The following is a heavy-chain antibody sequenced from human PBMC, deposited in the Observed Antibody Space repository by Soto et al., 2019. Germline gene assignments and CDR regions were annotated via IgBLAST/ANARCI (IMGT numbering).Heavy chain of an antibody. V-gene: IGHV3-23*01. D-gene: IGHD2-2*01. CDR1: GFTFSSYA. Sequence: PGGSLRLSCAASGFTFSSYAMSWVRQTPGKGLEWVSAISGSGGSTYYADSVKGRFTISRDNSKNTVYLQMNSLRAEDTAVYYCVKQRSGSTSNWFDPWGQGTPVTVSS. J-gene: IGHJ5*02. CDR2: ISGSGGST. CDR3: VKQRSGSTSNWFDP.